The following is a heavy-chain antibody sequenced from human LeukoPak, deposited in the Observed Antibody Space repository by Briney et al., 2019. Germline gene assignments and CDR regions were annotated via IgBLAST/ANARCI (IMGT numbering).Heavy chain of an antibody. CDR1: GGTISSGGYY. J-gene: IGHJ2*01. V-gene: IGHV4-31*03. Sequence: PSETLSLTCTVSGGTISSGGYYWSWNGQDPGQGLEGIRYIYYSGNTYYNPSLKSRVTISVDTSKNQFSLKLSFVTAADTAVYYCARERGYCSGGSCYHLWYFDLWGRGTLVTVSS. D-gene: IGHD2-15*01. CDR3: ARERGYCSGGSCYHLWYFDL. CDR2: IYYSGNT.